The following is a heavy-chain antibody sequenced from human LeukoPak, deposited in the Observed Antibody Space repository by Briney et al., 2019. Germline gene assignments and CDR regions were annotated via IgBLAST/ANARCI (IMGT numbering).Heavy chain of an antibody. D-gene: IGHD6-13*01. CDR2: IYYSGST. CDR1: GGSISSYY. J-gene: IGHJ3*02. Sequence: SETLSLTCTVAGGSISSYYWSWIRQPPGKGLEWIGYIYYSGSTNYNPSLKSRVTISVDTSKNQFSLKLSSVTAADTAVYYCARKRRAAAGLRDAFDIWGQGTMVTVSS. CDR3: ARKRRAAAGLRDAFDI. V-gene: IGHV4-59*01.